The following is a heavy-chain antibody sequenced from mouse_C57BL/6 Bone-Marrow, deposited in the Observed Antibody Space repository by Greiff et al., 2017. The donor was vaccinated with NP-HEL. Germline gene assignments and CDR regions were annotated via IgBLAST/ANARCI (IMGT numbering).Heavy chain of an antibody. J-gene: IGHJ2*01. Sequence: QVTLKVSGPGILQPSQTLSLTCSFSGFSLSTFGMGVGWIRQPSGKGLEWLAHIWWDDDKYYNPALKRRLTISTDTSKNQLFLKIANVDTAATATYYCARIADAYYCDDWGQGTTLTVSA. CDR1: GFSLSTFGMG. CDR3: ARIADAYYCDD. V-gene: IGHV8-8*01. CDR2: IWWDDDK.